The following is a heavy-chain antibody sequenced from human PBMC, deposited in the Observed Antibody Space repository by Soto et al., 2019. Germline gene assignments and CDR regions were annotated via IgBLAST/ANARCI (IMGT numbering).Heavy chain of an antibody. Sequence: GGSLRLSCTASGFTFGDYAMSWVRQAPGKGLEWVGFIRSKAYGGTTEYAASVKGRFTISRDDSKSIAYLQMNSLKTEDTAVYYCTRDLASEVVVVPAAMDYYYGMDVWGQGTTVTVSS. J-gene: IGHJ6*02. CDR1: GFTFGDYA. CDR3: TRDLASEVVVVPAAMDYYYGMDV. CDR2: IRSKAYGGTT. V-gene: IGHV3-49*04. D-gene: IGHD2-2*01.